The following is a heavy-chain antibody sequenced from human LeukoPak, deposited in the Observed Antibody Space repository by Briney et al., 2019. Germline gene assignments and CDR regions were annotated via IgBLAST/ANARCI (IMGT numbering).Heavy chain of an antibody. J-gene: IGHJ3*02. Sequence: GGSLRLSCAASGFTFGSYWMNWVRQAPGKGLEWVANIKQDGSEKYYVDSVKGRFTISRDNAKNSLYLQMNSLRAEDTAVYYCARDWCGYCSGGSCYWCAFDIWGQGTMVTVSS. CDR3: ARDWCGYCSGGSCYWCAFDI. V-gene: IGHV3-7*01. CDR1: GFTFGSYW. CDR2: IKQDGSEK. D-gene: IGHD2-15*01.